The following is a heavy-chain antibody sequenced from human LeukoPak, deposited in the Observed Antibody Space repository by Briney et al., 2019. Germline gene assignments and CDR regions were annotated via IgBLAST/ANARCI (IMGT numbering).Heavy chain of an antibody. V-gene: IGHV1-2*02. CDR1: GYTFTGYY. J-gene: IGHJ4*02. D-gene: IGHD3-10*01. Sequence: ATVKVSCKASGYTFTGYYMHWVRQAPGQGLEWVGWINPNSGGTNYAQKFQGRVTMTRDTSISTAYMELSRLRSDDTAVYYCARVDYGSGSYYWGQGTLVTVSS. CDR2: INPNSGGT. CDR3: ARVDYGSGSYY.